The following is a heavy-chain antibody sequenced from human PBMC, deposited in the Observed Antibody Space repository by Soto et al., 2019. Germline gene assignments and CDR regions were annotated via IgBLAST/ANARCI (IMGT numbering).Heavy chain of an antibody. J-gene: IGHJ4*02. Sequence: EVQLVESGGGLVQPGGSLTLSCAASGFNFNSYSMNWVRQAPGKGLEWVSYISSGGSTMFYADSVKGRFTVSRDNAKNSLFLQMNSLRAEDTAVYYWAREAGRSSWYYFHSWGQGTLVTVSS. CDR3: AREAGRSSWYYFHS. CDR1: GFNFNSYS. CDR2: ISSGGSTM. V-gene: IGHV3-48*01. D-gene: IGHD6-13*01.